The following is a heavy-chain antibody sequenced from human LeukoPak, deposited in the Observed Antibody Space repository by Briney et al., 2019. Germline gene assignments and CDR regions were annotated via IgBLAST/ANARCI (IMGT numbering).Heavy chain of an antibody. CDR3: ARNPTDFWSGYGDYFDY. J-gene: IGHJ4*02. CDR1: GFTFSSYS. CDR2: IGHTGSIT. Sequence: GGSLRLSCAGSGFTFSSYSMNWVRHAPGKGLEWVSYIGHTGSITDYADSVKGRFTISRDNAKNSLYLQMNSLRAEDTAVYYCARNPTDFWSGYGDYFDYWGQGTLVTVSS. D-gene: IGHD3-3*01. V-gene: IGHV3-48*04.